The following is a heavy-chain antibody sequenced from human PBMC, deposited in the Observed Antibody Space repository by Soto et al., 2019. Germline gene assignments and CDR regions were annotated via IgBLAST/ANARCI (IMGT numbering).Heavy chain of an antibody. CDR2: IYWDDDK. V-gene: IGHV2-5*02. J-gene: IGHJ6*02. CDR3: AHSSTDLNHSMDV. CDR1: GLSLTTNGLS. D-gene: IGHD3-3*01. Sequence: QITLKESGPTLVKPTQTLTLTCAFSGLSLTTNGLSVGWVRQPPGKALEWLALIYWDDDKRYSPSLKSRLTITRDTSKNQGVLTMTNMDPVDTATYYCAHSSTDLNHSMDVWGPGTTVSVSS.